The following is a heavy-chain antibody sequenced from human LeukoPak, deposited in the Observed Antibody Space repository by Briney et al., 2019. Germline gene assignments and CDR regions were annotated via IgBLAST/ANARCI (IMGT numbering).Heavy chain of an antibody. D-gene: IGHD3-10*01. J-gene: IGHJ6*02. CDR1: GFTLSTYA. Sequence: GRCLRLSRSAAGFTLSTYAMHWVRHAPGKGLEHVSVISGNGGRTYYADSVKGRFTISRDTSKNTLYLQMSSLRLEDTVVYYCVRGALFLWFGKGWYGMDVWGQGTTVTVSS. CDR2: ISGNGGRT. CDR3: VRGALFLWFGKGWYGMDV. V-gene: IGHV3-64D*06.